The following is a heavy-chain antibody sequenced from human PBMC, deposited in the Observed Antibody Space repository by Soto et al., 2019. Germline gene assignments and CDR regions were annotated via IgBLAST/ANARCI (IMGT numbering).Heavy chain of an antibody. J-gene: IGHJ5*02. V-gene: IGHV3-21*01. CDR2: ISSSSSYI. CDR1: GFTFSSYS. Sequence: GGSLRLSCAASGFTFSSYSMNWVRQAPGKGLEWVSSISSSSSYIYYADSVKGRFTISRDNAKNSLYLQMNSLRAEDTAVYCCARDRDSSSWFNWFDPWGQGTLVTVSS. D-gene: IGHD6-13*01. CDR3: ARDRDSSSWFNWFDP.